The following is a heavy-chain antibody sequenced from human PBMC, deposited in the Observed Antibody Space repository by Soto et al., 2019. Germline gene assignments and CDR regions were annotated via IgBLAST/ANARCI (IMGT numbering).Heavy chain of an antibody. J-gene: IGHJ6*02. Sequence: QVQLVQSGAEVKKPGASVKVSCKASGYTFTGYYMHWVRQAPGQGLEWMGWINPNSGGTNYAQKFQGRVTMTRDTSISTAYMELSRLRSDDTAVYYCARGGGGRYCSGGSCYSSGLYYGMDVWGQGTTVTVFS. CDR2: INPNSGGT. CDR1: GYTFTGYY. CDR3: ARGGGGRYCSGGSCYSSGLYYGMDV. D-gene: IGHD2-15*01. V-gene: IGHV1-2*02.